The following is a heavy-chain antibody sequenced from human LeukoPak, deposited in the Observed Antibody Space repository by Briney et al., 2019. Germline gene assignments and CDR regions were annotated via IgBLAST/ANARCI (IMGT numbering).Heavy chain of an antibody. D-gene: IGHD3-22*01. V-gene: IGHV1-69*04. CDR2: IIPILGIA. J-gene: IGHJ4*02. CDR3: ARDRAYYDSSGYYYWIDY. CDR1: GGTFSSYA. Sequence: ASVKASCKASGGTFSSYAISWVRQAPGQGLEWMGRIIPILGIANYAQKFQGRVTITADKSTSTAYMELSSLRSEDTAVYYSARDRAYYDSSGYYYWIDYWGQGTLVTVSS.